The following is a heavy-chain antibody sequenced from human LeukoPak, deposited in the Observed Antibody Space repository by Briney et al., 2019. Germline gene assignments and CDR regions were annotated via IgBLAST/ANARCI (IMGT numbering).Heavy chain of an antibody. CDR3: LAGYYYYYMDV. J-gene: IGHJ6*03. CDR2: TNTHGTSA. V-gene: IGHV3-74*01. CDR1: GFTFNNYW. D-gene: IGHD6-13*01. Sequence: PGGSLRLSCAASGFTFNNYWMHWVRQAPGKGLVWVARTNTHGTSANYADSVKGRFIISRDNANNTLYLQMNGLRDEDTGVYYALAGYYYYYMDVSGKGTTVTVSS.